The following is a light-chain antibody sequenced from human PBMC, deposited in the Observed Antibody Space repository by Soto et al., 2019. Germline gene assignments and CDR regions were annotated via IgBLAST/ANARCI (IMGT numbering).Light chain of an antibody. CDR1: SSNIGAGHD. CDR3: QSYANSLRVI. V-gene: IGLV1-40*01. CDR2: GNS. J-gene: IGLJ2*01. Sequence: QSVLTQPPSVSGAPGQRFIISCSGSSSNIGAGHDVHWYQRLPGTAPKLLIYGNSNRPSGVPDRFSGSKSGTSASLAIAGLQPEYEADYYCQSYANSLRVIFGGGTKLTVL.